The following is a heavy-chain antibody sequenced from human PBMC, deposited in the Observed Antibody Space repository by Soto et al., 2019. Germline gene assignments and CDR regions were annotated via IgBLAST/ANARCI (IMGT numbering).Heavy chain of an antibody. CDR1: GYTLTELS. CDR2: FDPEDGET. V-gene: IGHV1-24*01. D-gene: IGHD6-13*01. J-gene: IGHJ3*02. Sequence: GASVKVSCKVSGYTLTELSMHWVRQAPGKGLEWMGGFDPEDGETIYAQKFQGRVTMTEDTSTDTAYMELSSLRSEDTAVYYCATRNKDSSSWYGAFDIWGQGTMVTVSS. CDR3: ATRNKDSSSWYGAFDI.